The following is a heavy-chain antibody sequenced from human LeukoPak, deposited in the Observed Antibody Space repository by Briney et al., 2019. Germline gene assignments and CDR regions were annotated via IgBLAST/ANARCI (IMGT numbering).Heavy chain of an antibody. V-gene: IGHV3-23*01. J-gene: IGHJ6*02. D-gene: IGHD1-1*01. CDR3: ARDRSRRLRHGMDV. Sequence: SGGSLRLSCAASGFTFGNYPMSWVRQAPGKGLEWVSVVSANGISTLYADSVKGRFTISRDNAKNSLYLQMNSLGAEDTAVYYCARDRSRRLRHGMDVWGQGTTVTVSS. CDR1: GFTFGNYP. CDR2: VSANGIST.